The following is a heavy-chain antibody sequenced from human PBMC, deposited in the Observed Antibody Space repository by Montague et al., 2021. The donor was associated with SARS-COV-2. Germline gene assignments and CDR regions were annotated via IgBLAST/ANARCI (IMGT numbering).Heavy chain of an antibody. CDR2: IYTSGST. J-gene: IGHJ3*02. CDR1: GGSISSYY. D-gene: IGHD3-22*01. Sequence: SETLSLTCTVSGGSISSYYWNWIRQSAGKGLEWIGRIYTSGSTNYDPSLKSRVTMPVDTSKNQFSLKLSSVTAADTAVYYCARGALFYDSSGYYSDAFDIWGQGTMVTVSS. CDR3: ARGALFYDSSGYYSDAFDI. V-gene: IGHV4-4*07.